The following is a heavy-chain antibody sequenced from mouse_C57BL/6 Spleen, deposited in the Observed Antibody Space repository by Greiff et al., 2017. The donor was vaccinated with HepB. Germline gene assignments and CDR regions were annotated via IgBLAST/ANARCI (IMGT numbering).Heavy chain of an antibody. CDR2: IYPGDGDT. CDR1: GYAFSSSW. D-gene: IGHD2-5*01. CDR3: ARWSKDYFDY. V-gene: IGHV1-82*01. J-gene: IGHJ2*01. Sequence: QVQLKESGPELVKPGASVKISCKASGYAFSSSWMNWVKQRPGKGLEWIGRIYPGDGDTNYNGKFKGKATLTADKSSSTAYMQLSSLTSEDSAVYFCARWSKDYFDYWGQGTTLTVSS.